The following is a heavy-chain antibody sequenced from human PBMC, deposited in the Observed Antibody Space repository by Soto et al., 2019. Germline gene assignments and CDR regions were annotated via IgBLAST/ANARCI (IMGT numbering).Heavy chain of an antibody. CDR3: ATDRGYDAHDYYYNAMDV. V-gene: IGHV3-21*01. Sequence: EVQLVESGGGLVKPGGSLRLSCISSGFTFRTYTMNWVRQAPGNGLEWVSGIRGFSPYTFYAESVKGRFTISRDNAKNSLYLQMNSLRAEDTAVYYCATDRGYDAHDYYYNAMDVWGQGTTVTVSS. D-gene: IGHD2-15*01. J-gene: IGHJ6*02. CDR2: IRGFSPYT. CDR1: GFTFRTYT.